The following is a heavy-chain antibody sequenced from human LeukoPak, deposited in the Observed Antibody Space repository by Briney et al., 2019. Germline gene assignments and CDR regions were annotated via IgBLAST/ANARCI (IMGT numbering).Heavy chain of an antibody. Sequence: KTSETLSLTCTVSGGSISSGGYYWSWIRQHPGKGLEWIGYIYYSGSTYYNPSLKSRVTISVDTSKNQFSLKLSSVTAADTAVYYCAREPTVSPFYYYYGMDVWGQGTTATVSS. J-gene: IGHJ6*02. CDR3: AREPTVSPFYYYYGMDV. CDR1: GGSISSGGYY. CDR2: IYYSGST. D-gene: IGHD4-11*01. V-gene: IGHV4-31*03.